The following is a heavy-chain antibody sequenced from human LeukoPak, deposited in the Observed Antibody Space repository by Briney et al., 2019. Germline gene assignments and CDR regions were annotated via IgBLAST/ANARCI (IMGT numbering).Heavy chain of an antibody. D-gene: IGHD2-2*01. Sequence: SQTLSLTCSVSGGSISSSSYYWGWIRQPPGKGLEWIGSIYYSGSTYYNPSLKSRVTISVDTSKNQFSLKLSSVTAADTAVYYCARDRSREGWFDPWGQGTLVTVSS. J-gene: IGHJ5*02. V-gene: IGHV4-39*07. CDR1: GGSISSSSYY. CDR2: IYYSGST. CDR3: ARDRSREGWFDP.